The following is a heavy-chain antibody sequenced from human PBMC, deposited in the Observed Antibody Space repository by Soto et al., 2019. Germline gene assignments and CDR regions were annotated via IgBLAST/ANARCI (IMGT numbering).Heavy chain of an antibody. D-gene: IGHD3-22*01. CDR3: ARYSPPKKSYDSNPGWFDP. J-gene: IGHJ5*02. Sequence: QVQLQESGPGLVKSSETLSLTCTVSGGSINSYYWTWIRQPPGKGLEWIGYVYYTGSTSYNPSLKSRVTISLDTSMNQFSLTLNSVTAADTAMYFCARYSPPKKSYDSNPGWFDPWGQGTLVAVSS. CDR2: VYYTGST. CDR1: GGSINSYY. V-gene: IGHV4-59*01.